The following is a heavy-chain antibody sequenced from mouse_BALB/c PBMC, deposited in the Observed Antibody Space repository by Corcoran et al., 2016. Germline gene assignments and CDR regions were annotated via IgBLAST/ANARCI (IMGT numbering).Heavy chain of an antibody. CDR1: GYTFTDYN. D-gene: IGHD2-1*01. Sequence: EVQLQQSGPELVKPGASVKISCKASGYTFTDYNMHWVKQSHGKSLEWIGYIYPYNGGTGYNQKFKSKATLTVDNSSSTAYMELRSLTSEDSAVYYCAKGVYYGNSYAMDYWGQGTSVTVSS. J-gene: IGHJ4*01. CDR2: IYPYNGGT. V-gene: IGHV1S29*02. CDR3: AKGVYYGNSYAMDY.